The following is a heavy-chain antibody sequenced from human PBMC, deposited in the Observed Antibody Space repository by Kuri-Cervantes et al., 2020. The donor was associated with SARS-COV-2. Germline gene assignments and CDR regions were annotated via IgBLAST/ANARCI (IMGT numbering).Heavy chain of an antibody. J-gene: IGHJ3*02. CDR2: ITPFNGNT. CDR1: GDTFTYRF. V-gene: IGHV1-45*02. Sequence: SMKVSCKASGDTFTYRFLHWMRQAPGQAPEWMGWITPFNGNTKYAQKFQDRVTITRDRSMNTAYMELSSLRSEDTAMYYCARSGPGAISREDGALDIWGQGTMVTVSS. D-gene: IGHD4/OR15-4a*01. CDR3: ARSGPGAISREDGALDI.